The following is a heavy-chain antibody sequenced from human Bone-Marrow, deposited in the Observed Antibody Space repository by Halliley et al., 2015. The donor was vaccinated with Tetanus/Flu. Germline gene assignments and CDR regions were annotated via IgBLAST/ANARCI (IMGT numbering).Heavy chain of an antibody. CDR2: ISSGGTTI. V-gene: IGHV3-48*03. CDR1: GFSFSGFE. Sequence: SLRLSCAASGFSFSGFEMNWVRQAPGKGLEWVSYISSGGTTIYYADSVKGRFTISRDNAKNSLSLQMNSLRAEDTAVYYCARMRYDSRGSPFDYWGQGTLVTVSS. CDR3: ARMRYDSRGSPFDY. J-gene: IGHJ4*02. D-gene: IGHD3-22*01.